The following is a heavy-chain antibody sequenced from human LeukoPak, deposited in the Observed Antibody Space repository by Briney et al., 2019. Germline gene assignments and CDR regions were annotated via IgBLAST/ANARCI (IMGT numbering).Heavy chain of an antibody. D-gene: IGHD6-13*01. CDR2: IYTSGST. Sequence: SETLSLTCTVSGGSISSYYWSWIRQPAGKGLEWIGRIYTSGSTNYNPSLKSRVTMSVDTSKNQFSLKLSSVTAADTAVYYCARAPVAGSSWYTYYFDYWSQGTLVTVSS. V-gene: IGHV4-4*07. J-gene: IGHJ4*02. CDR1: GGSISSYY. CDR3: ARAPVAGSSWYTYYFDY.